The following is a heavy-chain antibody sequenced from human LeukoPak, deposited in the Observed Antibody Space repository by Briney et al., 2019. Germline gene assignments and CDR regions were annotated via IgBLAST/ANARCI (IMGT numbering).Heavy chain of an antibody. CDR1: GFTFSSYG. D-gene: IGHD4-11*01. CDR3: AKDSSYSSQSYGMDV. Sequence: PGRSLRLSCAASGFTFSSYGMHWVRQAPGKGLEWVAVISYDGSNKYYADSMKGRSTISRDNSKNTLYLQMNSLRAEDTAVYYCAKDSSYSSQSYGMDVWGQGTTVTVSS. CDR2: ISYDGSNK. J-gene: IGHJ6*02. V-gene: IGHV3-30*18.